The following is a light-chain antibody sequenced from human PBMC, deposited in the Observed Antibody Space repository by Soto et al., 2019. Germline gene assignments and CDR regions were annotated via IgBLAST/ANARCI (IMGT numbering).Light chain of an antibody. J-gene: IGKJ1*01. CDR3: QQYGNSPPTWT. V-gene: IGKV3-20*01. Sequence: ENVLTQSPDTLSLSPGERATLSCRASQSVSSSFLAWYQQKPGQAPRLLIFGASSRAIGIPDRFSGSGSGTDFTLTISRLEPEDFAVYFCQQYGNSPPTWTFGQGTKVEVK. CDR1: QSVSSSF. CDR2: GAS.